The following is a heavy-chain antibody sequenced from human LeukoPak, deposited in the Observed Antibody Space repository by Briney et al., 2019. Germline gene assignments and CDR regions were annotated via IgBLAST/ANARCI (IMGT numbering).Heavy chain of an antibody. D-gene: IGHD2-2*01. CDR3: ARDKSDAHFDY. J-gene: IGHJ4*02. CDR1: GYTFTSYG. V-gene: IGHV1-18*01. CDR2: ISAYNGNT. Sequence: ASVTVSCKASGYTFTSYGISWVRQAPGQGLEWMGWISAYNGNTNYAQKLQGRVTMTTDTSTSTAYMELRSLGSDDTAVYYCARDKSDAHFDYWGQGTLVTVSS.